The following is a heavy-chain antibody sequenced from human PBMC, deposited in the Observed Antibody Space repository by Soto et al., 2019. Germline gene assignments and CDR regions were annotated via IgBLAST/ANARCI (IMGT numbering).Heavy chain of an antibody. CDR2: INPSGDTT. CDR3: ARDWALDY. J-gene: IGHJ4*02. D-gene: IGHD7-27*01. CDR1: GYTFNAYS. Sequence: QVQLVQSGSEVKRPGTSVKLSCKAAGYTFNAYSVHWVRQAPGQRLEWMGMINPSGDTTTYAQNFQGRVTMTRDTSTTTFYMDLSGLRSEDTAVYYCARDWALDYWGQGTLVTVSS. V-gene: IGHV1-46*02.